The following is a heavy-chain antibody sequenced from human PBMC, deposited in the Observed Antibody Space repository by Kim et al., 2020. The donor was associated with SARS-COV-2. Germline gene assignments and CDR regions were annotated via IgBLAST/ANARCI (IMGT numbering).Heavy chain of an antibody. J-gene: IGHJ4*02. V-gene: IGHV3-30*18. CDR3: AKGGGPDY. CDR2: ISYDGSNK. Sequence: GGSLRLFCAASGFTFSSYGMHWVRQAPGKGLEWVAVISYDGSNKYYADSVKGRFTISRDNSKNTLYLQMNSLRAEDTAVYYCAKGGGPDYWGQGTLVTVSS. CDR1: GFTFSSYG.